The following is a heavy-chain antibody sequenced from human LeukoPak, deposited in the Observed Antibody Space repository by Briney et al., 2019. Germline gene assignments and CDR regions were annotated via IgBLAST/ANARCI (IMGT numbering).Heavy chain of an antibody. CDR2: INHSGST. Sequence: SETLSLTCAVYGGSFSGYYWSWIRQPPGKGLEWIGEINHSGSTNYNPSLKSRVTISVDTSKNQFSLKLSSVTAADTAVYYCARAGHTRPRLTMVRGVISRAIDYWGQGTLVTVSS. V-gene: IGHV4-34*01. J-gene: IGHJ4*02. CDR1: GGSFSGYY. D-gene: IGHD3-10*01. CDR3: ARAGHTRPRLTMVRGVISRAIDY.